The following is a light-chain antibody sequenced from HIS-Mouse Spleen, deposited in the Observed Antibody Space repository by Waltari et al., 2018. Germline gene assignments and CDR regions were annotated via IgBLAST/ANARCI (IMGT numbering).Light chain of an antibody. Sequence: SYELTQPPSVSVSPGQTARITCSGDALPKQYAYWYQQKPGQAPVLVIYKDSERPSGIPERFSGPSSGTTVTLTISVVQAEDEADYYCQSADSSGTYVVFGGGTKLTVL. V-gene: IGLV3-25*03. J-gene: IGLJ2*01. CDR3: QSADSSGTYVV. CDR1: ALPKQY. CDR2: KDS.